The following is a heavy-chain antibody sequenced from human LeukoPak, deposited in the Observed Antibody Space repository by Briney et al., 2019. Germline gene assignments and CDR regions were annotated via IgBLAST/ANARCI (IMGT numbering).Heavy chain of an antibody. CDR3: TRECREGGELEDGYFDY. Sequence: SETLSLTCTVSGGSISSYYWSWIRQPPGKGLEWIGFIYYSGGTNYNPSLKSRVTISVDTSKNQVSLQLSSVTAADTAIYYCTRECREGGELEDGYFDYWGQGTLVTV. V-gene: IGHV4-59*01. CDR2: IYYSGGT. D-gene: IGHD1-26*01. CDR1: GGSISSYY. J-gene: IGHJ4*02.